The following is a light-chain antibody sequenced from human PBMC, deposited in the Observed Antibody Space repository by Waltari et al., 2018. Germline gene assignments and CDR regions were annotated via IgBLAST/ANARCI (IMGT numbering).Light chain of an antibody. CDR3: QHYSPYSWT. V-gene: IGKV1-5*01. CDR1: QSISSS. CDR2: AAS. J-gene: IGKJ1*01. Sequence: DTQMTQSPSTLSASVGDRVTITCRASQSISSSLAWYQQKPGRAPRLLIYAASTLESGVPLRFSGSGSGTEFTLTISKLQPDDFATYFCQHYSPYSWTFGQGTKVEIK.